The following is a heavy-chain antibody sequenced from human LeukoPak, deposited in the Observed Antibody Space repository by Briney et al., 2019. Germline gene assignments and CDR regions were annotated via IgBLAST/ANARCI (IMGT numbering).Heavy chain of an antibody. D-gene: IGHD3-9*01. CDR1: GYSISTGYY. Sequence: PSETLSLTCTVSGYSISTGYYWDWIRQPPGKGLEWIGTFYHGGSTYYNPSLKSRVTISVDTSKNQFSLNLTSVTAADTAVYYCARDGAVGILTGYGAFDIWGQGTMVTVSS. V-gene: IGHV4-38-2*02. CDR2: FYHGGST. CDR3: ARDGAVGILTGYGAFDI. J-gene: IGHJ3*02.